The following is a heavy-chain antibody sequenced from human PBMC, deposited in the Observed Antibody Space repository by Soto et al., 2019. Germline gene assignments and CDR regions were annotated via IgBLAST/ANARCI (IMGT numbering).Heavy chain of an antibody. CDR2: ISYDGSNK. J-gene: IGHJ4*02. V-gene: IGHV3-30-3*01. D-gene: IGHD3-22*01. CDR1: GFTFSSYA. CDR3: AREETPYYYDSSGYYYY. Sequence: GGSLRLSCAASGFTFSSYAMHWVRQAPGKGLEWVAVISYDGSNKYYADSVKGRLTISRDNSKNTLYLQMNSLRAEDTAVYYCAREETPYYYDSSGYYYYWGQGTLVTVSS.